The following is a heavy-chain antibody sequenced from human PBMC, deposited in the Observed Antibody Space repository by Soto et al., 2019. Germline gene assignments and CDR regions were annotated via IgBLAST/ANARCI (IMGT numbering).Heavy chain of an antibody. CDR2: ISYDGRKK. Sequence: GGSLRLSCAASGFTFSTYGMHWVRQAPGKGLEWLSFISYDGRKKYYADSVKGRFTISRDNSENTVHLQSNSLRAEDTAVYYCARVLLEEWPVDYWGQGVLVTVSS. CDR3: ARVLLEEWPVDY. J-gene: IGHJ4*02. CDR1: GFTFSTYG. D-gene: IGHD1-1*01. V-gene: IGHV3-30*04.